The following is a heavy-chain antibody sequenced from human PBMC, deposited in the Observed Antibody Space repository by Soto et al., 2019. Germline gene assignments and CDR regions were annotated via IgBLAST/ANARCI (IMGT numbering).Heavy chain of an antibody. CDR1: GGSISSGGYS. Sequence: SETLSLTCAVSGGSISSGGYSWSWIRQPPGKGLEWIGYIYHSGSTYYNPSLKSRVTISVDRSKNQFSLKLSSVTAADTAVYYCGRLWMHAPLFVPWGQTTLVTVAS. CDR2: IYHSGST. CDR3: GRLWMHAPLFVP. V-gene: IGHV4-30-2*01. J-gene: IGHJ5*02. D-gene: IGHD2-21*01.